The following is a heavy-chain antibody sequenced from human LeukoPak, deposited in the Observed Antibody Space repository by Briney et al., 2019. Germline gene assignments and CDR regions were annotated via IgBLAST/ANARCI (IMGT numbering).Heavy chain of an antibody. D-gene: IGHD6-19*01. J-gene: IGHJ4*02. CDR3: ARRTRYSSGWYVGY. CDR2: MSPNSGNT. V-gene: IGHV1-8*01. CDR1: GYTFTSYD. Sequence: ASVKVSCKASGYTFTSYDINWVRQATGQGLEWMGWMSPNSGNTGYAQKFQGRVTMTRNTSISTAYMELSSLRSEDTAVYYCARRTRYSSGWYVGYWGQGTLVTVSS.